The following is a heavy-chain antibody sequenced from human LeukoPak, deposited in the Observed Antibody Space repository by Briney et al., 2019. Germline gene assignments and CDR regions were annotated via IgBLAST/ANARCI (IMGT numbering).Heavy chain of an antibody. V-gene: IGHV4-39*01. D-gene: IGHD3-10*01. J-gene: IGHJ4*02. Sequence: SETLSLTCTVSGGSISSSSYYWGWIRQPPGRGLEWIGSIYYSGSTYYNPSLKSRVTISVNTAKNQFSMKLSSVPAADRAVYYCSRPGYYYGSGSLTPSYYFDYWGQGTLVTVSS. CDR3: SRPGYYYGSGSLTPSYYFDY. CDR2: IYYSGST. CDR1: GGSISSSSYY.